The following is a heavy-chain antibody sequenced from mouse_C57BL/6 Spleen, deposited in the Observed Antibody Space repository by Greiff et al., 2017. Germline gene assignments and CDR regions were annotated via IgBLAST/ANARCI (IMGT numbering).Heavy chain of an antibody. D-gene: IGHD1-1*01. Sequence: QVHVKQSGAELVRPGASVTLSCKASGYTFTDYEMHWVKQTPVHGLEWIGAIDPETGGTAYNQKFKGKAILTADKSSSTAYMELRSLTSEDSAVYYCTRSHITTVVATVYWYFDVWGTGTTVTVSS. V-gene: IGHV1-15*01. J-gene: IGHJ1*03. CDR3: TRSHITTVVATVYWYFDV. CDR1: GYTFTDYE. CDR2: IDPETGGT.